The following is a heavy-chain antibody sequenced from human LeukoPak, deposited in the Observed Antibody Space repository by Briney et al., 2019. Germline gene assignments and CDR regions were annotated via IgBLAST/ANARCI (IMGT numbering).Heavy chain of an antibody. Sequence: GGSLRLSCAASGFTFSSYAMSWVRQAPGKGLGWVSTVSGSGDSTWYADSVKGRFTISRDNSKSTLYLQMNSLRAEDTAVYYCAKSPYIASHIDFDYWGQGTLVTVSS. J-gene: IGHJ4*02. CDR2: VSGSGDST. CDR1: GFTFSSYA. D-gene: IGHD3-16*01. CDR3: AKSPYIASHIDFDY. V-gene: IGHV3-23*01.